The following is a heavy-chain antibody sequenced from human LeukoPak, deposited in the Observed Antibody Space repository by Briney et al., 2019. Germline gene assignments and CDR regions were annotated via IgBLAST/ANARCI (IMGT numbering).Heavy chain of an antibody. V-gene: IGHV3-21*01. J-gene: IGHJ4*02. Sequence: GGSLRLSCAASGFTFNTYNVNWVRQAPGKGLEWVSSISVSSSDIYYADSVKDRFTISRDNAKNSLYLQMKSLRAEDTAVYYCATRLARGYFNYWGQGTLVNVSS. CDR3: ATRLARGYFNY. CDR1: GFTFNTYN. CDR2: ISVSSSDI.